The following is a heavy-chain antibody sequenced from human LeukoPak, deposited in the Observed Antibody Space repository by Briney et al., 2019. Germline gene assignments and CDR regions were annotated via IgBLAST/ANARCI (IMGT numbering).Heavy chain of an antibody. D-gene: IGHD4-17*01. V-gene: IGHV3-15*01. CDR3: TTATVTHAFDI. J-gene: IGHJ3*02. Sequence: GGSLRLSCAASGFTFRYAWMSWVRQAPGKGLEWVGRLKSKDDGGTTDYAAPVKGRFTISRDDSKNTLYLQMNSLKTEDTAVYYCTTATVTHAFDIWGQGTMVTVSS. CDR1: GFTFRYAW. CDR2: LKSKDDGGTT.